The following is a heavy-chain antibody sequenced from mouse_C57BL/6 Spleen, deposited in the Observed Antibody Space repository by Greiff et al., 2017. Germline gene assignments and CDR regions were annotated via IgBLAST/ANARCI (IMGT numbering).Heavy chain of an antibody. D-gene: IGHD1-1*01. V-gene: IGHV1-64*01. CDR3: ARLDYYGSSPWFAY. J-gene: IGHJ3*01. CDR1: GYTFTSYW. Sequence: QVQLQQPGAELVKPGASVKLSCKASGYTFTSYWMHWVKQRPGQGLEWIGMIHPNSGSTNYNEKFKSKATLTVDKSSSTAYMQLSSLTSEDSAVYYCARLDYYGSSPWFAYWGQGTLVTVSA. CDR2: IHPNSGST.